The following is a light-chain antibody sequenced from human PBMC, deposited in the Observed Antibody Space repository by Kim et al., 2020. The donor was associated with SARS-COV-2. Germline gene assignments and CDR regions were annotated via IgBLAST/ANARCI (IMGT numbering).Light chain of an antibody. CDR2: GKN. Sequence: SSELTQDPAVSVALGQTVRITCQGDSLRSYYTTWFQQKPGQAPIVVVYGKNNRPSGIPARFSGSSSGNTASLTITGTQAGDEADYYCNSRDNNDNVLFGGGTKVTVL. CDR3: NSRDNNDNVL. J-gene: IGLJ2*01. CDR1: SLRSYY. V-gene: IGLV3-19*01.